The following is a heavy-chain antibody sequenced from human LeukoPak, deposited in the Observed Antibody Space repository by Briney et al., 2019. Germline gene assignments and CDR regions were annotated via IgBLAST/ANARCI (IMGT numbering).Heavy chain of an antibody. CDR3: ARGPIGYCSGGSCYQHYFDY. Sequence: SETLSLTCAVYGGPFSGYYWSWIRQPPGKGLEWIGEINHSGSTNYNPSLKSRVTISVDTSKNQFSLKLSSVTAADTAVYYCARGPIGYCSGGSCYQHYFDYWGQGTLVTVSS. V-gene: IGHV4-34*01. CDR1: GGPFSGYY. D-gene: IGHD2-15*01. CDR2: INHSGST. J-gene: IGHJ4*02.